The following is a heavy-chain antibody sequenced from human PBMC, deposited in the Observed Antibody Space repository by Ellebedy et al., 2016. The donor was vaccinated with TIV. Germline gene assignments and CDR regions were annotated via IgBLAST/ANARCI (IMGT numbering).Heavy chain of an antibody. Sequence: GGSLRLSCAASGFTVSSSYMSRVRQAPGKGLEWVSLISIADTTYYSDSVKGRFTISRDDSKNTVVLQMNSLRAEDTAVYYCARETFNDVDLKVWGIFDIWGQGTMVTVSS. CDR1: GFTVSSSY. D-gene: IGHD6-13*01. CDR2: ISIADTT. V-gene: IGHV3-66*01. J-gene: IGHJ3*02. CDR3: ARETFNDVDLKVWGIFDI.